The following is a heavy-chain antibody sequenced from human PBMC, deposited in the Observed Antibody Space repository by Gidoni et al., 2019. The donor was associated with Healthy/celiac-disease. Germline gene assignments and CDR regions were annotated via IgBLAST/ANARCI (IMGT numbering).Heavy chain of an antibody. CDR2: INNSGST. CDR3: ARGIVVVPAAPGVAHGFDY. CDR1: GGSFSGYY. Sequence: QVQLQQWGAGLLKPSETLSLTCAVYGGSFSGYYWSWIRQPPGKGLEWIGEINNSGSTNYNPSLKSRVTISVDTSKNQFSLKLSPVTAADTAVYYCARGIVVVPAAPGVAHGFDYWGQGTLVTVSS. J-gene: IGHJ4*02. D-gene: IGHD2-2*01. V-gene: IGHV4-34*01.